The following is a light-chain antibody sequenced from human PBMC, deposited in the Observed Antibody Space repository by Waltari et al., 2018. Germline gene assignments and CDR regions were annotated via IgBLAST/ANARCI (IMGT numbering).Light chain of an antibody. CDR1: QTIDVY. J-gene: IGKJ2*01. CDR2: AAS. V-gene: IGKV1-39*01. CDR3: QQSLDSPYT. Sequence: DIQMTQSPSSLSASVGDTVTISCRSSQTIDVYLNWYQQQPGKAPNLLLYAASTLPIGVPSRFSGFGSETEFTLTITGLQPEDFATYYCQQSLDSPYTFGQGTRLEI.